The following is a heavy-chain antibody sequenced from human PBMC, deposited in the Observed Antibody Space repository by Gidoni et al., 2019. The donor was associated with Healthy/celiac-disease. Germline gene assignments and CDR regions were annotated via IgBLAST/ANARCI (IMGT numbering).Heavy chain of an antibody. CDR1: GGSISSGGYY. Sequence: QVQLQESGPGLVKPSQTLSLTCTVSGGSISSGGYYWSWIRQHPGKGLEWSGYIYYSGSTYYNPSLKSRVTISVDTSKNQFSRKLSSVTAADTAVYYCARDITLGYFDRWGRGTLVTVSS. D-gene: IGHD3-16*01. CDR2: IYYSGST. J-gene: IGHJ2*01. CDR3: ARDITLGYFDR. V-gene: IGHV4-31*03.